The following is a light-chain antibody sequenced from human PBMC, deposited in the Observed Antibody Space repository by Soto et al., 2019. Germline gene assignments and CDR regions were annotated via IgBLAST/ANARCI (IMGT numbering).Light chain of an antibody. CDR3: QQRSHWPPLT. Sequence: EIVLTQSPVTLSLSPGERATLSCRASQSVSSYLAWYQQKPGQAPRLLIYDASNRATGIPARFSGSGSGTDFTLTITSLKPEDFAVYYCQQRSHWPPLTFGGGTEVDTK. V-gene: IGKV3-11*01. J-gene: IGKJ4*01. CDR2: DAS. CDR1: QSVSSY.